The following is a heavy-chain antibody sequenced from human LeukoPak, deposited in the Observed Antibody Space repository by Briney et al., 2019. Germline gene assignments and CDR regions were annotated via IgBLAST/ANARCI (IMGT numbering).Heavy chain of an antibody. D-gene: IGHD6-13*01. CDR1: GYTLTELS. V-gene: IGHV1-24*01. J-gene: IGHJ6*02. CDR2: FDPEDGET. CDR3: ARSRIAAAGTPYYYYGMDV. Sequence: ASVKVSCKVSGYTLTELSMHWVRQAPGKGLEWMGGFDPEDGETIYAQKFQGRVTITADKSTSTAYMELSSLRSEDTAVYYCARSRIAAAGTPYYYYGMDVWGQGTTVTVSS.